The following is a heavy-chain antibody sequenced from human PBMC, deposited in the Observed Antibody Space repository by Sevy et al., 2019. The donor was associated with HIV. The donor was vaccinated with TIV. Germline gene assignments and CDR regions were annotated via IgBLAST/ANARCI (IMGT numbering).Heavy chain of an antibody. V-gene: IGHV3-23*01. CDR3: AKVGYCSSTSCYSIYYGMDV. J-gene: IGHJ6*02. CDR2: ITGSGGST. Sequence: GESLKISCAASGFTFSRNAMSWVRQAPGKGLEWASGITGSGGSTYYADSVKGRFTISRDNSKNTLYLQMNSLRVEETAVYYCAKVGYCSSTSCYSIYYGMDVWGQGTTVTVSS. CDR1: GFTFSRNA. D-gene: IGHD2-2*02.